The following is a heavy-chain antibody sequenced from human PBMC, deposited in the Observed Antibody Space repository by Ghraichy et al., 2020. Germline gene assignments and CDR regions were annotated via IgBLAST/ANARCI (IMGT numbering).Heavy chain of an antibody. CDR2: IYYSGSS. V-gene: IGHV4-61*01. Sequence: SQTLSLTCTVSGDSVSSGSYYWSWIPQPPGKGLEWIGYIYYSGSSNYNPSLKSRVTISVDTSKNQFSLKLSSVTAADTAVYYCANIVLVPSALGGGDAFDIWGQGTMVTVSS. J-gene: IGHJ3*02. CDR1: GDSVSSGSYY. D-gene: IGHD2-2*01. CDR3: ANIVLVPSALGGGDAFDI.